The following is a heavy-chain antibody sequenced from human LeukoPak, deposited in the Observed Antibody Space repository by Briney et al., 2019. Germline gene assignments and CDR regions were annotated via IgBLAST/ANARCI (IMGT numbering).Heavy chain of an antibody. J-gene: IGHJ5*02. CDR3: ARELSSIEYNWFDP. CDR2: IYYSGST. CDR1: GGSFSSYY. Sequence: SETLSLTCTVSGGSFSSYYWSWIRQPPGKGLEWIGYIYYSGSTNYNPSLKSRVTISVDTSKNQFSLKLSSVTAADTAVYYCARELSSIEYNWFDPWGQGTLVTVSS. V-gene: IGHV4-59*01. D-gene: IGHD2/OR15-2a*01.